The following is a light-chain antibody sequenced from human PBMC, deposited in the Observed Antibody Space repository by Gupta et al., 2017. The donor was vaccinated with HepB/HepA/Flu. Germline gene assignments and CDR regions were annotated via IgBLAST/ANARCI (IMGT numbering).Light chain of an antibody. V-gene: IGLV3-21*03. CDR3: QVWESGTDHPGV. J-gene: IGLJ3*02. Sequence: SYVLTQSPSVSVAPGKTAKISCGGDNIGSRSVHWYQQKPGQAPLLVVYDDIDRPSGISERFSGSNSGNTATLTISRVEAGDEADYYCQVWESGTDHPGVFGGGTNLTV. CDR1: NIGSRS. CDR2: DDI.